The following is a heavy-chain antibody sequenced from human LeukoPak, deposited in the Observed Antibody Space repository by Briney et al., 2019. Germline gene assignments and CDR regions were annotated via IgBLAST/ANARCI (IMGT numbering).Heavy chain of an antibody. CDR3: AKPIAAAGTPFDY. V-gene: IGHV3-23*01. Sequence: GGSLRLSCAASGFTFSSYGMSWVRQAPGKGLEWVSAISGSGGSTYYADSVKGRFTISRDNSKNTLYLQMNSLRAEDTAVYYCAKPIAAAGTPFDYWGREPWSPSPQ. D-gene: IGHD6-13*01. CDR2: ISGSGGST. J-gene: IGHJ4*02. CDR1: GFTFSSYG.